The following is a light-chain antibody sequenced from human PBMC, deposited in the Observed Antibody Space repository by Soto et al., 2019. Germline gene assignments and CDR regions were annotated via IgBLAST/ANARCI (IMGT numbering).Light chain of an antibody. CDR1: QSVSSSY. CDR2: GAS. V-gene: IGKV3-20*01. CDR3: HQYGSSPRT. J-gene: IGKJ1*01. Sequence: EIVLTQSPGTLSLSPGEGAALSYRASQSVSSSYLAWSQQKPGQAPRLLIYGASSRATGIPDRFSGSGSGTDLTVTTSRLETQDFALYYCHQYGSSPRTFGNENKV.